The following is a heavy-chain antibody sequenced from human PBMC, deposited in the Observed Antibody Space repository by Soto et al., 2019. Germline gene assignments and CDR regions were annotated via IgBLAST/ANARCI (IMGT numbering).Heavy chain of an antibody. CDR3: ARDSNSYYYDSSGRFDY. V-gene: IGHV1-69*13. CDR1: GGTFSSYA. CDR2: IIPIFGTA. D-gene: IGHD3-22*01. J-gene: IGHJ4*02. Sequence: ASVKVSCKASGGTFSSYAISWVRQAPGQGLEWMGGIIPIFGTANYAQKFQGRVTITADESTSTAYMELSSLRSEDTAVYYCARDSNSYYYDSSGRFDYWGQGTLVTVSS.